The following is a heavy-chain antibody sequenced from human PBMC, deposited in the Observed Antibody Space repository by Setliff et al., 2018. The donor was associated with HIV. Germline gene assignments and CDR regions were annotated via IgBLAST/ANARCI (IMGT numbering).Heavy chain of an antibody. Sequence: SVKVSCKAPGGTFGTYGLGWVRQAPGQRLEWMGGITPIFGTPHYAQKFQGKVTISADDSTSAAYLELTNLISDNTAIYYCATGGTFCGSTSCFDSWGQGTLVTVTS. V-gene: IGHV1-69*13. CDR3: ATGGTFCGSTSCFDS. J-gene: IGHJ4*02. CDR2: ITPIFGTP. CDR1: GGTFGTYG. D-gene: IGHD2-2*01.